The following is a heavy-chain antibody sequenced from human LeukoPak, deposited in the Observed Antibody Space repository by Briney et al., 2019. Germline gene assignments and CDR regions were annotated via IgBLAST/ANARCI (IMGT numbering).Heavy chain of an antibody. V-gene: IGHV1-18*01. CDR1: GYTFTSYD. CDR2: ISAYNGNT. CDR3: ARDRVFADFDY. Sequence: ASVKVSCKASGYTFTSYDINWVRQAPGQGLEWMGWISAYNGNTNYAQKLQGRVTMTTDTSTSTAYMELRSLKSDDTAMYYCARDRVFADFDYWGQGTLVTVSS. J-gene: IGHJ4*02. D-gene: IGHD2-21*01.